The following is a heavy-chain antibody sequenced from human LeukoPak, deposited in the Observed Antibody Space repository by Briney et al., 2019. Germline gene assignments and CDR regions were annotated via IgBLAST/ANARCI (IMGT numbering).Heavy chain of an antibody. CDR1: GGSISSGGYY. CDR3: ARVHDYGDYLDY. D-gene: IGHD4-17*01. CDR2: IYYSGST. Sequence: PSETLSLTCTVSGGSISSGGYYWSWIRQHPGKGLEWIGYIYYSGSTYYNPSLKSRVTISVDTSKNQFSLKLSSVTAADTAVYYCARVHDYGDYLDYWGQGTLVTVSS. J-gene: IGHJ4*02. V-gene: IGHV4-31*03.